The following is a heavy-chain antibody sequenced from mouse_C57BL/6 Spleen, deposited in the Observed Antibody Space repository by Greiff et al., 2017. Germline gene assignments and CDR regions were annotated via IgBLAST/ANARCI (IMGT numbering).Heavy chain of an antibody. CDR2: ISSGSSTI. CDR3: GTEHYYGSSYDFAMGG. Sequence: EVQGVESGGGLVKPGGSLKLSCAASGFTFSDYGMHWVRQAPEKGLEWVAYISSGSSTINYADKVKGRFTISRDNAKSTLFLQLPSLRSEDTAMYYCGTEHYYGSSYDFAMGGRGKRISVT. CDR1: GFTFSDYG. V-gene: IGHV5-17*01. J-gene: IGHJ4*01. D-gene: IGHD1-1*01.